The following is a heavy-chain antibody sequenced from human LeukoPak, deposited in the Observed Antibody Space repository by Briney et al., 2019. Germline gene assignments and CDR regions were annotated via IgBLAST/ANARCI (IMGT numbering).Heavy chain of an antibody. J-gene: IGHJ6*04. Sequence: SETLSLTCAVYGGSVSGYYWSWIRQPPGKGLEWSGEINHSGSTNYNPSLKSRVTISVDTSKNQFSLKLSSVTAADTAVYYCARGRLFIGSLRIYGMDVWGKGTTVTVSS. D-gene: IGHD2-21*01. CDR1: GGSVSGYY. CDR2: INHSGST. CDR3: ARGRLFIGSLRIYGMDV. V-gene: IGHV4-34*01.